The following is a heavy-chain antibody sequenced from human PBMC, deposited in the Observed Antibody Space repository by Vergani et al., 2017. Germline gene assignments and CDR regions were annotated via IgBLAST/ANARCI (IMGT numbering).Heavy chain of an antibody. Sequence: QVQLQESGPGLVKPSQTLSLTCTVSGDSINGGTYYWSWIRQSPGKGLEWIGYIYSTGSTNYNPSLNSRVTMSVDTSKNQFSLKLRSVTAADTAVYFCARVMYRDEASTGYRLEGMDIWGQGTTVTISS. CDR3: ARVMYRDEASTGYRLEGMDI. D-gene: IGHD3-9*01. V-gene: IGHV4-61*01. CDR1: GDSINGGTYY. J-gene: IGHJ6*02. CDR2: IYSTGST.